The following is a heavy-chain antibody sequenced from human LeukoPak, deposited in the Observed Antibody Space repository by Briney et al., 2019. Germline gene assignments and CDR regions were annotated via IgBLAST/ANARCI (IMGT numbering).Heavy chain of an antibody. CDR3: ARDYYDSSGLVFGWFDP. D-gene: IGHD3-22*01. CDR1: GGSFSSYY. Sequence: SETLSLTCAVYGGSFSSYYWSWIRQRPGKGLEWIGYVYYSGSTYYNHSLKSRATISVNTSKNPFSLKLSPVTAADTAVYYCARDYYDSSGLVFGWFDPWGQGTLVTVTS. CDR2: VYYSGST. J-gene: IGHJ5*02. V-gene: IGHV4-59*01.